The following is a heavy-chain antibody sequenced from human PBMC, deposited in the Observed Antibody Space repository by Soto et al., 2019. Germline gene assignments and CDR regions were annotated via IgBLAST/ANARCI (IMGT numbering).Heavy chain of an antibody. CDR1: GYSFTSYW. CDR3: ARVDSSGSARRYFDY. J-gene: IGHJ4*02. V-gene: IGHV5-51*01. D-gene: IGHD3-22*01. CDR2: IYPGDSDT. Sequence: PGESLKISCKGSGYSFTSYWIGWVRQMPGKGLEWMGIIYPGDSDTRYSPSFQGQVTISADKSISTAYLQWSSLKASDTAMYYCARVDSSGSARRYFDYWGQGTLVTVSS.